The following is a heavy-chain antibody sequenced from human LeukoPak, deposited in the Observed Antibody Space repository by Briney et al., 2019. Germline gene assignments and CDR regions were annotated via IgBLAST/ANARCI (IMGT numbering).Heavy chain of an antibody. V-gene: IGHV3-21*01. CDR3: ARGTGIVGATTRGNY. D-gene: IGHD1-26*01. CDR1: GFTFSGYS. CDR2: ISSSSSYI. J-gene: IGHJ4*02. Sequence: GGSLRLSCAASGFTFSGYSMNWVRQAPGKGLEWVSSISSSSSYIYYADSVKGRFTISRDNAKNSLYLQMNSLRAEDTAVYYCARGTGIVGATTRGNYWGQGTLVTVSS.